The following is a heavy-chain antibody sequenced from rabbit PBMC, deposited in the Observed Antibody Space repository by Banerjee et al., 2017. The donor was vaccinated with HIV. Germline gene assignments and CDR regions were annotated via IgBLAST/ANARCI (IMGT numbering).Heavy chain of an antibody. J-gene: IGHJ4*01. V-gene: IGHV1S40*01. CDR1: GFSFSSSYY. Sequence: QSLEESGGDLVKPGASLTLTCTASGFSFSSSYYMCWVRQAPGKGLEWIACIYTDISGSTDYASWAKGRFTISKTSSTTVTLQMTSLTAADTAAYFCARSRAWLYSYDDYDNYDDLNLWGPGTLVTVS. CDR3: ARSRAWLYSYDDYDNYDDLNL. CDR2: IYTDISGST. D-gene: IGHD2-1*01.